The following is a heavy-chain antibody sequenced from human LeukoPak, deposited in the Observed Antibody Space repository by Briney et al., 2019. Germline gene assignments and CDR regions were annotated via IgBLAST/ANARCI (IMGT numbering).Heavy chain of an antibody. J-gene: IGHJ5*02. CDR2: ISGSGGST. V-gene: IGHV3-23*01. CDR3: ARDQTTRGSSSYYNWFDP. Sequence: GGSLRLSCAASGITVRSNYMGWVRQAPGKGLEWVSAISGSGGSTYYADSVKGRFTISRDNSKNTLYLQMNSLGVEDTAVYYCARDQTTRGSSSYYNWFDPWGQGTLVTVSS. D-gene: IGHD6-13*01. CDR1: GITVRSNY.